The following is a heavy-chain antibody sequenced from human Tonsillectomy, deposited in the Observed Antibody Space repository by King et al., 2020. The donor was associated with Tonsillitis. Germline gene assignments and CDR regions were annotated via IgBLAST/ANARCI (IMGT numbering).Heavy chain of an antibody. CDR1: GGSISSYY. CDR3: ARDYTLWYSYGSGCPHWFDP. J-gene: IGHJ5*02. D-gene: IGHD3-10*01. CDR2: IYYSGST. V-gene: IGHV4-59*01. Sequence: QLQESGPGLVKPSETLSLTCTVSGGSISSYYWSWIRQPPGKGLEWIGYIYYSGSTNYNPSLKSRVTIPVDTSKHQFSLKLSAVTAADTAVYYCARDYTLWYSYGSGCPHWFDPWGQGTLVTVSS.